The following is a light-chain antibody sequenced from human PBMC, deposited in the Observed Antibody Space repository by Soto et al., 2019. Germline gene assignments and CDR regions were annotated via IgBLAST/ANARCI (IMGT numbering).Light chain of an antibody. CDR3: QQNKDWPGT. CDR1: QSVSSY. J-gene: IGKJ1*01. V-gene: IGKV3-15*01. Sequence: EIVMTQSPATLSVSPGGRVTLSCRASQSVSSYLAWYQQKPGQAPRLLIYDASSRATGIPVRFSGSGSGTEFTLTISSLQSEDFGVYYCQQNKDWPGTFGQGTKVDIK. CDR2: DAS.